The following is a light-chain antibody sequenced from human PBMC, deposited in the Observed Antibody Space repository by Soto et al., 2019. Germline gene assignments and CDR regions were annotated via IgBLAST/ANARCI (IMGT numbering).Light chain of an antibody. CDR2: DVS. V-gene: IGLV2-11*01. CDR3: CWSAGRYTL. Sequence: QSALTQPRSVSGSPGQSVTISCTGTSSDVGGNNYVSWYQQHPGKAPKLMIYDVSKRPSGVPDRFSGSKSGNTASLTFSGVQAADEADCYRCWSAGRYTLFGGGTKLTVL. CDR1: SSDVGGNNY. J-gene: IGLJ2*01.